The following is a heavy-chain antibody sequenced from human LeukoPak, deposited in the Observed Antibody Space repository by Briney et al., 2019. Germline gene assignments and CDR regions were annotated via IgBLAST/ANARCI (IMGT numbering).Heavy chain of an antibody. Sequence: GRSLRLSCAASGFTFSSYAMHWVRQAPGKGLEWVAVISYDGSNKYYADSVKGRFTISRDNSKNTLYLQMNSLRAEDTAVYYCARETKDTAMPNPLDYWGQGTLVTVSS. J-gene: IGHJ4*02. CDR3: ARETKDTAMPNPLDY. CDR2: ISYDGSNK. CDR1: GFTFSSYA. D-gene: IGHD5-18*01. V-gene: IGHV3-30-3*01.